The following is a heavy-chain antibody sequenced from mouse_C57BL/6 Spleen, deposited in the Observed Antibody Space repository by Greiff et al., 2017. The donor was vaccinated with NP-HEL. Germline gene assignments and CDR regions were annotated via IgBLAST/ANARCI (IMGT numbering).Heavy chain of an antibody. V-gene: IGHV5-9-1*02. CDR2: ISSGGDYI. CDR3: TRDGYGSSWFAY. J-gene: IGHJ3*01. D-gene: IGHD1-1*01. Sequence: VMLVESGQGLVKPGGSLKLSCAASGFTFSSYAMSWVRQTPEKRLEWVAYISSGGDYIYYADTVKGRFTISRDNARNTLYLQMSSLKSEDTAMYYCTRDGYGSSWFAYWGQGTLVTVSA. CDR1: GFTFSSYA.